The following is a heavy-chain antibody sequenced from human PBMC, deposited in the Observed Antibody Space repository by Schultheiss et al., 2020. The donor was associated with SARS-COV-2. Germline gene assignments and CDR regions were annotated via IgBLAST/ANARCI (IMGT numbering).Heavy chain of an antibody. D-gene: IGHD5-12*01. CDR2: TYYRSKWYN. Sequence: SETLSLTCAISGDSVSSNSAAWNWIRQSPSRGLEWLGRTYYRSKWYNDYAVSVKSRITINPDTSKNQFSLQLNSVTAADTAVYYCARLWGVATYWADYYYYGMDVWGQGTTVTVSS. CDR3: ARLWGVATYWADYYYYGMDV. CDR1: GDSVSSNSAA. J-gene: IGHJ6*02. V-gene: IGHV6-1*01.